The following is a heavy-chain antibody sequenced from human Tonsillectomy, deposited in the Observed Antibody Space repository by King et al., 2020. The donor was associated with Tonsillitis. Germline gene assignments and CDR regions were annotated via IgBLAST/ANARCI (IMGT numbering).Heavy chain of an antibody. D-gene: IGHD3-10*01. CDR2: IIGSVGGA. V-gene: IGHV3-23*04. CDR3: AKDRPPLVRGVIPDY. Sequence: VQLVESGGGLLQPGGSLKLSVAASGFPFSSYAMSWFGQAPGKGLEWFSSIIGSVGGAYSADSVKGRFTISRDNSKNTLYLQMNSLRAEDTALYYCAKDRPPLVRGVIPDYWGQGTLVTVSS. CDR1: GFPFSSYA. J-gene: IGHJ4*02.